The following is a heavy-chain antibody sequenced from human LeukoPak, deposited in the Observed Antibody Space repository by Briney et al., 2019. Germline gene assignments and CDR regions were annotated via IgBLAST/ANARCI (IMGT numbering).Heavy chain of an antibody. CDR2: ISSNSLHI. D-gene: IGHD3-10*01. V-gene: IGHV3-21*01. Sequence: GGSLRLSCAASGFTFSDQSMNWVRQAPGKGLEWVSSISSNSLHIFYADSVKGRFTISRDNAKNSLYLQMNSLRAEDTAVYYCARVRYYYGSGSYYFDYWGQGTLVTVSS. J-gene: IGHJ4*02. CDR3: ARVRYYYGSGSYYFDY. CDR1: GFTFSDQS.